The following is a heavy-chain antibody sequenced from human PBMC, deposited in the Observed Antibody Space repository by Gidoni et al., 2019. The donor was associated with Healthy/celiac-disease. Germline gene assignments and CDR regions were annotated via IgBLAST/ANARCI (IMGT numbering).Heavy chain of an antibody. Sequence: QVQLVEAGGGLVTPGGSLRLSCEASGFTFRDYYMSWIGQARGKGLECVSYISSRSSYTNYADAVKDRFTISRDNAKNALYLQINSLRAEDTAVYDCARANYDFWSGYYHVFDYWGQGTLVTVSS. CDR2: ISSRSSYT. CDR1: GFTFRDYY. D-gene: IGHD3-3*01. J-gene: IGHJ4*02. CDR3: ARANYDFWSGYYHVFDY. V-gene: IGHV3-11*05.